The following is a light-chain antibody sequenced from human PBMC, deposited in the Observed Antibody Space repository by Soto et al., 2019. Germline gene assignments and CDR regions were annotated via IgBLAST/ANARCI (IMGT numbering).Light chain of an antibody. CDR1: QTVSNN. CDR3: QQYNDWPYT. J-gene: IGKJ2*01. CDR2: GAT. V-gene: IGKV3-15*01. Sequence: DIVMTQSPATLSVSPGDGATLSCRASQTVSNNLAWYRQKPGQAPRLLIYGATTRATGVPAKFSGSGFGTEFTLAVSSLQSADFAIYYCQQYNDWPYTFGQGTKLEIK.